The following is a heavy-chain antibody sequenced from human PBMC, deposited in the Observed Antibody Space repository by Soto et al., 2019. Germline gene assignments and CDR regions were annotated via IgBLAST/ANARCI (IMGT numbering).Heavy chain of an antibody. Sequence: QVQLQESGPGLVKPSETLSLTCPVSGGSISSYYWSWIRQPAGKGLGRIGRIYTSGSTNYNPSLRSRVTMSVDTSKNQFSLKLSSVTAADTAVYYCARDHCSGGSCYFDYWGQGTLVTGSS. J-gene: IGHJ4*02. CDR1: GGSISSYY. V-gene: IGHV4-4*07. CDR2: IYTSGST. D-gene: IGHD2-15*01. CDR3: ARDHCSGGSCYFDY.